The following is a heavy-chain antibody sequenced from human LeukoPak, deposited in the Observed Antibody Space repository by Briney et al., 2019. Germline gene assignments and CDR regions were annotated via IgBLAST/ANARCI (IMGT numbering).Heavy chain of an antibody. J-gene: IGHJ4*02. CDR2: MSGSGGST. V-gene: IGHV3-23*01. CDR3: AKDRTPPYYDFWSGYSTFDY. CDR1: GFTFSSYA. Sequence: GGSLRLSCAASGFTFSSYAMSWVRQAPGKGLEWVSAMSGSGGSTYYADSVKGRFTISRDNSKNTLYLQMNSLRAEDTAVYYCAKDRTPPYYDFWSGYSTFDYWGQGTLVTVSS. D-gene: IGHD3-3*01.